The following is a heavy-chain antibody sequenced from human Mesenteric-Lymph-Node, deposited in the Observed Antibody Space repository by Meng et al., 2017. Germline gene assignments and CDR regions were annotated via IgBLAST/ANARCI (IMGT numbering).Heavy chain of an antibody. Sequence: GESLKISCAASGFTFSTYWMYWVRQAPGKGLEWVSSISSSSTIYYADSVKGRFTISRDNAKNSLYLQMNSLRAEDTAVYYCARDRFNVKGGYSYGYFDYWGQGTLVTVSS. J-gene: IGHJ4*02. CDR1: GFTFSTYW. D-gene: IGHD5-18*01. CDR2: ISSSSTI. V-gene: IGHV3-69-1*02. CDR3: ARDRFNVKGGYSYGYFDY.